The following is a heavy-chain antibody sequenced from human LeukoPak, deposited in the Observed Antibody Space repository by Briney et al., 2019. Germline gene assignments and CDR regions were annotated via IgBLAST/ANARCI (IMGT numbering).Heavy chain of an antibody. V-gene: IGHV3-23*01. Sequence: GGTLTLSCAASGFTFSDYAMNWVRQAPGKGLQWVSSISASGGTIYYADSVKGRFTISRDNSKSTVYLQMNSLRAEDTAVYYCARETGDFDSWGQGTLVIVSS. CDR2: ISASGGTI. CDR1: GFTFSDYA. J-gene: IGHJ4*02. D-gene: IGHD7-27*01. CDR3: ARETGDFDS.